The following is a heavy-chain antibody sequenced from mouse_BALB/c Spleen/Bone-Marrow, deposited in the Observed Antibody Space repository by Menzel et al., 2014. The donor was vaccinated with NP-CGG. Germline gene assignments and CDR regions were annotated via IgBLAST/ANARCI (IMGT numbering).Heavy chain of an antibody. D-gene: IGHD2-1*01. V-gene: IGHV5-6-4*01. CDR2: ISSGGSYT. Sequence: EVQRVESGGGLVKPGGSLELSCAASGFTFSSYTMSWVRQTPEKRLEWVATISSGGSYTYHPDSVKGRFTISRDNAKNTLYLQMSSLKSEDTAMYYCTRDGKGNYDYAMDYWGQGTSVTVSS. CDR1: GFTFSSYT. J-gene: IGHJ4*01. CDR3: TRDGKGNYDYAMDY.